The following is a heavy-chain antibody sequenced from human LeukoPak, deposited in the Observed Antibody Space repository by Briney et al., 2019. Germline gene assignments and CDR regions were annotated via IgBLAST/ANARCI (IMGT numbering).Heavy chain of an antibody. J-gene: IGHJ5*02. CDR3: ARDIVLMGLFDP. D-gene: IGHD2-8*01. Sequence: GGSLRLSCAASGFTFSRYWMHWIRQAPGKGLVWVSRINSDGSSTSYADSVKGRFTISRDKPKNTMYLQMNSLRAEDTAVYYSARDIVLMGLFDPWGQGTLVTVSS. V-gene: IGHV3-74*01. CDR2: INSDGSST. CDR1: GFTFSRYW.